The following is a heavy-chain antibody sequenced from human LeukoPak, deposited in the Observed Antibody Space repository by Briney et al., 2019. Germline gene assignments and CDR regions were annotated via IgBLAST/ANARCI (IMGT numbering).Heavy chain of an antibody. V-gene: IGHV4-59*11. CDR2: ISYIGST. J-gene: IGHJ3*02. D-gene: IGHD4-17*01. CDR1: DDSFSSHY. Sequence: SETLSLTCAVSDDSFSSHYWTWIRQPPGKGLEWIGDISYIGSTNYNPSLKSRVTISIDTSKSQFSLKLSSVTAAEKAVYYCARDLVTVTKGFDIWGQGTMVSVSS. CDR3: ARDLVTVTKGFDI.